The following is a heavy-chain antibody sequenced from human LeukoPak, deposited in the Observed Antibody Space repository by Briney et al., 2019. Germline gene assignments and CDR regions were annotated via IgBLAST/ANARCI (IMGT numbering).Heavy chain of an antibody. V-gene: IGHV4-34*01. Sequence: SETLSLTCAVYGGSFSGYYWGWVRQPPGKGLEWIGNIYHSESTSYNPSLKSRVTISLDTSNKHFSLKLNSVIAADTAVYYCMRDLSNWGQGTLVTVSS. CDR1: GGSFSGYY. CDR2: IYHSEST. J-gene: IGHJ4*02. CDR3: MRDLSN. D-gene: IGHD3-3*02.